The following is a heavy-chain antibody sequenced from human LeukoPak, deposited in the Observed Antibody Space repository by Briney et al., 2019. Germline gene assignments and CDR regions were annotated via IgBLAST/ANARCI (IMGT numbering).Heavy chain of an antibody. CDR1: GESFSGYY. CDR3: ARVAPPGHLNSDAFDI. J-gene: IGHJ3*02. CDR2: INHSGST. Sequence: SETLSLTCADYGESFSGYYWRWIRQPPGKGLEWIEEINHSGSTNYNPSLKSRVTISVDTSKNQFSLKLSSVTAADTAVYYCARVAPPGHLNSDAFDIWGQGTMVTVSS. V-gene: IGHV4-34*01. D-gene: IGHD1-14*01.